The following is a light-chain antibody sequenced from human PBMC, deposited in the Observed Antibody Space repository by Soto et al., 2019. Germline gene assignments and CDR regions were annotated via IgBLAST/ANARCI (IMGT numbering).Light chain of an antibody. Sequence: DIQMTQSPSTLSASVGARVPITCRARQSISTWLAWYQQKPGKAPKLLIYKATSLQSGVPPRFSGSGSGTEFTLTISSLQPDDSATYSCQQYYSYPLTFGGGTKVDIK. CDR2: KAT. J-gene: IGKJ4*01. CDR1: QSISTW. CDR3: QQYYSYPLT. V-gene: IGKV1-5*03.